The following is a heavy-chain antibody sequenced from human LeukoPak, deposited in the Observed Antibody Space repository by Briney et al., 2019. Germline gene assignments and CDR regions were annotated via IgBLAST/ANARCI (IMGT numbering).Heavy chain of an antibody. D-gene: IGHD4-17*01. V-gene: IGHV3-30*03. CDR2: ISYDGSNK. J-gene: IGHJ4*02. CDR1: GFTFSSYG. Sequence: GGSLRLSCAASGFTFSSYGMHWVRQAPGKGLEWVAVISYDGSNKYYADSVKGRFTISRDNSKNTLYLQMNSLRAEDTAVYYCAADYVLDYWGQGTLVTVSS. CDR3: AADYVLDY.